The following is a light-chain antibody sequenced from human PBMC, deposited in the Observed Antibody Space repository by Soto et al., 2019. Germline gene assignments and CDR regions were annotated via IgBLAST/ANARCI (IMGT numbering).Light chain of an antibody. CDR1: QIISSW. CDR2: DAS. V-gene: IGKV1-5*01. J-gene: IGKJ2*01. CDR3: QHYNSYPFT. Sequence: DIQMTQSPSTLSASAGDRVTITCRASQIISSWLAWYQQKPGKAPKLLIYDASTLQSGVPSRFSGSGSGTEFNLTISSLQLDDFATYYCQHYNSYPFTFGQGTELEIK.